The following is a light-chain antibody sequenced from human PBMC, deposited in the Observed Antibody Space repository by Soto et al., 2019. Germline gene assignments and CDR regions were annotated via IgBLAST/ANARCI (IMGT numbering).Light chain of an antibody. CDR2: DAS. CDR1: QSISSW. Sequence: DIQMTQSPSTLSASLWDTFTTTCRASQSISSWLAWYQQKPGKAPELLIYDASTLESGVPSRFSGSGSGTEFSLTISSLQPDDFATFYCQQYSSFSRTFGQGTKVDI. J-gene: IGKJ1*01. V-gene: IGKV1-5*01. CDR3: QQYSSFSRT.